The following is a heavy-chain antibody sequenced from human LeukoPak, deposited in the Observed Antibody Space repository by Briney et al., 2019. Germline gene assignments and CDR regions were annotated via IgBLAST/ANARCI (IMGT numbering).Heavy chain of an antibody. CDR3: ARVRLRGSYFFDY. J-gene: IGHJ4*02. V-gene: IGHV3-64*01. D-gene: IGHD1-26*01. Sequence: PGGSLRLSCAASGFTFSSYAMHWVRQAPGKGLEYVSSISSNGGSTYYANSVKGRFTISRDNSKNTLYLQMGSLRAEDMAVYYCARVRLRGSYFFDYWGQGTLVTVSS. CDR2: ISSNGGST. CDR1: GFTFSSYA.